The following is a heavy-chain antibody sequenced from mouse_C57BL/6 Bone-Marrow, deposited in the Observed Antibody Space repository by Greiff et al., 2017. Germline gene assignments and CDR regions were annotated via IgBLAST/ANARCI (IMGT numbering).Heavy chain of an antibody. CDR3: ARDLRRNAMDY. CDR2: IYPGSGNT. D-gene: IGHD1-1*01. V-gene: IGHV1-76*01. CDR1: GYTFTDYY. Sequence: QVQLKQSGAELVRPGASVKLSCKASGYTFTDYYINWVKQRPGQGLEWIARIYPGSGNTYYNEKFKGKATLTAEKSSSTAYMQLSSLTSEDSAVYFCARDLRRNAMDYWGQGTSVTVSS. J-gene: IGHJ4*01.